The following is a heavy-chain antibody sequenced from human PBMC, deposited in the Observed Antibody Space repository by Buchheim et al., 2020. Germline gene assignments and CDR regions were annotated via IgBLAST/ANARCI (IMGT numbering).Heavy chain of an antibody. CDR2: IYPSGST. CDR1: GVSVSSGSNY. V-gene: IGHV4-61*03. CDR3: ARGPDHARSGY. D-gene: IGHD2-2*01. Sequence: QVQLQELGPGLVKASETLSLTCIVSGVSVSSGSNYWTWIRQTPGKGLEWIGFIYPSGSTKYNPSLKSRVTISLDTSKNHFSLKVTSVTAGDTAVYYCARGPDHARSGYWGQGTL. J-gene: IGHJ4*02.